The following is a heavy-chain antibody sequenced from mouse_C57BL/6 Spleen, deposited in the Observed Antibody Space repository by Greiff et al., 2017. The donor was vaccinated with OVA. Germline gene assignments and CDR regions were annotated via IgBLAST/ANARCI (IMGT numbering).Heavy chain of an antibody. CDR1: GYSFTGYY. D-gene: IGHD3-3*01. V-gene: IGHV1-42*01. CDR2: INPSTGGT. J-gene: IGHJ2*01. CDR3: ARCLGTKGFDY. Sequence: EVQLQQSGPELVKPGASVKISCKASGYSFTGYYMNWVKQSPEKSLEWIGEINPSTGGTTYNQKFKAKATLTVDKSSSTAYMQLKSLTSEDSAVYYCARCLGTKGFDYWGQGTTLTVSS.